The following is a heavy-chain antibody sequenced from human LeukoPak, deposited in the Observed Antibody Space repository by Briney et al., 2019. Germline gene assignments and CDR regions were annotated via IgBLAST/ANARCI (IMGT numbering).Heavy chain of an antibody. CDR1: GGSLSSSSYY. J-gene: IGHJ4*02. CDR2: IYYSGST. D-gene: IGHD6-19*01. Sequence: SETLSLTCTVSGGSLSSSSYYWGWIRQPPGKGLEWIGSIYYSGSTYYNPSLKSRVTISVDTSKNQFSLKLSSVTAADTAVYYCARQGSSGWYAGTFDYWGQGTLVTVSS. CDR3: ARQGSSGWYAGTFDY. V-gene: IGHV4-39*01.